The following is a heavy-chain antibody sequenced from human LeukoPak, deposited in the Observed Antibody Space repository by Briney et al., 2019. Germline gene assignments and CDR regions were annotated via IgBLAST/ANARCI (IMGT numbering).Heavy chain of an antibody. CDR2: VYQSGVA. CDR3: ARGGLTVNDAFDV. V-gene: IGHV4-4*02. D-gene: IGHD1-14*01. Sequence: SETLSLTCSVSGDSISSSNWWSWVRQPPGKGLEWIGEVYQSGVATYNPSLKSRVTMSVDRSKNQFSLKLTSVTGADTAVYFCARGGLTVNDAFDVWGQGTMVTISS. CDR1: GDSISSSNW. J-gene: IGHJ3*01.